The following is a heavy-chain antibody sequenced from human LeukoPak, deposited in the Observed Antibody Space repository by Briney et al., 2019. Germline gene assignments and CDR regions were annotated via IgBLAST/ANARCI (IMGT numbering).Heavy chain of an antibody. CDR1: GFTFSSYS. D-gene: IGHD2-2*01. Sequence: GSLRLSCAASGFTFSSYSMNWVRQAPGKGLEWVSSISSGSSYIYYADSVKGRFTISRDNAKNSLYLQMNSLRAEDTAVYYCVTCSSTSCYKTDYWGQGTLVTVSS. CDR2: ISSGSSYI. J-gene: IGHJ4*02. CDR3: VTCSSTSCYKTDY. V-gene: IGHV3-21*01.